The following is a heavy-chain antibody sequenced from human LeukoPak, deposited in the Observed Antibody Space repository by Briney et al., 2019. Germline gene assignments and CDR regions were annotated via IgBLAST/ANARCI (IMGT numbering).Heavy chain of an antibody. J-gene: IGHJ3*01. Sequence: ASVKVSCKASGYTLTKNHLYWVRQAPGQGLEWMGWIDPKSGGTNFAQNFQGRLTMTRDTSINTAYMELTRLTSDDTTVYYCVRELGINAFDVWGQGTMVTVSS. CDR3: VRELGINAFDV. D-gene: IGHD7-27*01. CDR2: IDPKSGGT. CDR1: GYTLTKNH. V-gene: IGHV1-2*02.